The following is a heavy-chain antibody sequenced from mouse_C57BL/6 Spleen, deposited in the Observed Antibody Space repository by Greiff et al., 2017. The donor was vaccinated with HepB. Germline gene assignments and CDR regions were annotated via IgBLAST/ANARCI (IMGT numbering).Heavy chain of an antibody. V-gene: IGHV3-6*01. Sequence: KVRREWGGNKREGGGERRCDGSNNYNPSLKNRISITRDTSKNQFFLKLNSVTTEDTATYYCAREDYGSSYGYWGQGTTLTVSS. CDR3: AREDYGSSYGY. D-gene: IGHD1-1*01. J-gene: IGHJ2*01. CDR2: RRCDGSN.